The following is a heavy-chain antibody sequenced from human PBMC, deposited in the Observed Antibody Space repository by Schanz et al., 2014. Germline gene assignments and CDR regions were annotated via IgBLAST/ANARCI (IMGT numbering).Heavy chain of an antibody. J-gene: IGHJ4*02. Sequence: DVQLLESGGGLVQPGGSLRLSCAASGFTFNSYAMTWVRQAPGKGLEWVSYISGTTTYTNYADSVKGRFTISRDNAKNSLYLQMNTLRAEDTAVYYCARDRGYCSGGSCLTFDYWGQGTLVTVSS. D-gene: IGHD2-15*01. CDR3: ARDRGYCSGGSCLTFDY. CDR2: ISGTTTYT. V-gene: IGHV3-48*04. CDR1: GFTFNSYA.